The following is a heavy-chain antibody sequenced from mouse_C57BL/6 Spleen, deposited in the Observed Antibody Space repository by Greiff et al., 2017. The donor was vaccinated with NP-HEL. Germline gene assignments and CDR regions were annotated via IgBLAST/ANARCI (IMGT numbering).Heavy chain of an antibody. D-gene: IGHD1-3*01. CDR1: GYTFTDYE. J-gene: IGHJ2*01. CDR2: IDPETGGT. Sequence: QVQLQQSGAELVRPGASVTLSCKASGYTFTDYEMHWVKQTPVHGLEWIGAIDPETGGTAYNQKFKGKAKLTADKSSSTAYMELRSLTSEDSAVYYCTRDNCDYWGQGTTLTVSS. V-gene: IGHV1-15*01. CDR3: TRDNCDY.